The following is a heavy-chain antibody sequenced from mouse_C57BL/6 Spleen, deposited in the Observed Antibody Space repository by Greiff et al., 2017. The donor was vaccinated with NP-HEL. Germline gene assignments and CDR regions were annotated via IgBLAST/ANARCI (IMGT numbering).Heavy chain of an antibody. Sequence: EVKLLESGPGLVKPSQSLSLTCSVTGYSITSGYYWNWIRQFPGNKLEWMGYISYDGSNNYNPSLKNRISITRDTSKNQFFLKLNSVTTEDTATYYCAREGYSNYGGSYYYAMDYWGQGTSVTVSS. V-gene: IGHV3-6*01. CDR2: ISYDGSN. J-gene: IGHJ4*01. CDR3: AREGYSNYGGSYYYAMDY. D-gene: IGHD2-5*01. CDR1: GYSITSGYY.